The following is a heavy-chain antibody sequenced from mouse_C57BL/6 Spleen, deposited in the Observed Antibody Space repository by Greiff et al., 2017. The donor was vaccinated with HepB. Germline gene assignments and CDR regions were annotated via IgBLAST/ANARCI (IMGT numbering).Heavy chain of an antibody. V-gene: IGHV1-42*01. D-gene: IGHD4-1*01. CDR1: GYSFTGYY. Sequence: EVQLQQSGPELVKPGASVKISCKASGYSFTGYYMNWVKQSPEKSLEWIGEINPSTGGTTYNQKFKAKATLTVDKSSSTAYMQLKSLTSEDSAVYYCASGTGNYFDYWGQGTTLTVSS. J-gene: IGHJ2*01. CDR2: INPSTGGT. CDR3: ASGTGNYFDY.